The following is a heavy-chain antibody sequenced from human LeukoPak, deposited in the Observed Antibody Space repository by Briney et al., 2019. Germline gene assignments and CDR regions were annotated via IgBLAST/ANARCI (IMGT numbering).Heavy chain of an antibody. J-gene: IGHJ3*02. D-gene: IGHD3-22*01. CDR3: AKGIKPMYYYESSGYLDAFDI. CDR1: RVTFDDFA. CDR2: ISWNSGSI. V-gene: IGHV3-9*01. Sequence: GRSLRLSCAASRVTFDDFAMHWVRQAPGKGLEWVSGISWNSGSIGYADSVKGRFTISRDNAKNSLYLQMNSLRDEDTALYYCAKGIKPMYYYESSGYLDAFDIWGQGTMVTVSS.